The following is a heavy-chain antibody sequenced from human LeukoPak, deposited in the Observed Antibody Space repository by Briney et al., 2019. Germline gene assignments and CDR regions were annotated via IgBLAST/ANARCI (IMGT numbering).Heavy chain of an antibody. CDR1: GFTFSNAW. CDR2: IKSNTDGGTT. CDR3: PTNLQYSSGWLQLDY. V-gene: IGHV3-15*01. Sequence: GGSLRLSCAASGFTFSNAWMSWVRQAPGKGLESVGRIKSNTDGGTTDYAAPVKGRVTLSRDDSENTLYLQMTSLTTEHTAVHYFPTNLQYSSGWLQLDYWGPGTLVPASS. J-gene: IGHJ4*02. D-gene: IGHD6-19*01.